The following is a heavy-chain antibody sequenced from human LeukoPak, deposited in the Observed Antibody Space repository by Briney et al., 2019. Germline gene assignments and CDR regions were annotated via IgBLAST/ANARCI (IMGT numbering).Heavy chain of an antibody. D-gene: IGHD6-13*01. CDR3: ARAGAAAHSYYYYMDV. J-gene: IGHJ6*03. CDR2: ISSSSSYI. Sequence: PGGSLRLSCAASGFTFSSYSMNWVRQAPGKGLEWVSSISSSSSYIYYADSVKGRFTISRDNAKNSLYLQMNSLRAEDTAVYYCARAGAAAHSYYYYMDVWGKGTTVTVSS. V-gene: IGHV3-21*01. CDR1: GFTFSSYS.